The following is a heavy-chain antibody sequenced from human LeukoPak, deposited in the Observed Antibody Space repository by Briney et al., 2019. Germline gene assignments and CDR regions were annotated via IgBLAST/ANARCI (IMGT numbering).Heavy chain of an antibody. CDR2: ISSSSSYI. J-gene: IGHJ4*02. CDR3: ARDRSDSFDY. V-gene: IGHV3-21*01. CDR1: GFTFSSYS. Sequence: GGSLRLSCAASGFTFSSYSMNWVRQAPGKGLEWVSSISSSSSYIYYADSVKGRFTISRDNAKSSLYLQMNSLRAEDTAVYYCARDRSDSFDYWGQGTLVAVSS.